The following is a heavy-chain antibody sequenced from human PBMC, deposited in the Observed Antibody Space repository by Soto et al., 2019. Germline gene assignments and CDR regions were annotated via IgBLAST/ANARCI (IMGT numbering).Heavy chain of an antibody. Sequence: AGGSLRLSCSASVFTFSSYGMHWVRQAPGKGLEWVAVIWYDGSNKYYADSVKGRFTISRDNSKNTLYLQMNSLRAEDTAVYYCARMDSSSWYFVYWGQALLVSGSS. CDR1: VFTFSSYG. CDR3: ARMDSSSWYFVY. J-gene: IGHJ4*02. CDR2: IWYDGSNK. D-gene: IGHD6-13*01. V-gene: IGHV3-33*01.